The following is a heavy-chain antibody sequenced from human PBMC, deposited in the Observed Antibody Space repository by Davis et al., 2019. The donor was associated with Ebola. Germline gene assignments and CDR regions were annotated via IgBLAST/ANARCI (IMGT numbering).Heavy chain of an antibody. J-gene: IGHJ5*01. CDR3: ARAGADESNYQWFDS. V-gene: IGHV1-46*01. CDR1: EYTFSRSY. Sequence: ASVKVSCKASEYTFSRSYMHWVRQAPGQGLDWMGIIDPSGGGTNYAQKFQGRVTVTRDTSTATVYMELSSLTSDDTAIYYCARAGADESNYQWFDSWGQGTLVTVSS. CDR2: IDPSGGGT. D-gene: IGHD4-11*01.